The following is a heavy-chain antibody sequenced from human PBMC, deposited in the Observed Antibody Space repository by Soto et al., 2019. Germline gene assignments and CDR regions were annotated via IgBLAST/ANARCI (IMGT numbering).Heavy chain of an antibody. CDR1: GGSISSGGFF. V-gene: IGHV4-31*03. D-gene: IGHD1-1*01. Sequence: SETLSLTCTVSGGSISSGGFFWNWIRQYPGKGPEWIGYIYYTGGTDYNPSLKSRVTISRDTSKNHLSLIVRSVTAADTAMYYCARSTGTYFDYWGQGTPVTVSS. CDR3: ARSTGTYFDY. CDR2: IYYTGGT. J-gene: IGHJ4*02.